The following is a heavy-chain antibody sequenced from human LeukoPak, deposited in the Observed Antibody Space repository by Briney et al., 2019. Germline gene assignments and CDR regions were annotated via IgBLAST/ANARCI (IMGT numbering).Heavy chain of an antibody. CDR1: GFTFRSYG. Sequence: GGSLRLSCAASGFTFRSYGMHWVRQAPGKGLEWVAAISYDGTNKYYADSVKGRFTISRDNSKNTLDLQMKSLRDDDTAIYYSVTRIFLYGMDGWGQGTTVTVSP. V-gene: IGHV3-30*03. CDR3: VTRIFLYGMDG. J-gene: IGHJ6*01. CDR2: ISYDGTNK. D-gene: IGHD3-3*01.